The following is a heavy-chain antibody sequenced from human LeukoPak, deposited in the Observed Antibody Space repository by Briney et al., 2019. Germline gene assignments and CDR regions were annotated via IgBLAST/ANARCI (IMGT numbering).Heavy chain of an antibody. CDR2: IGADGRST. CDR1: GFTFSTYV. D-gene: IGHD1-26*01. V-gene: IGHV3-23*01. CDR3: TRRVGGTPDH. Sequence: RGSLRLSCAASGFTFSTYVMTWVRQAPGKGLEWVSAIGADGRSTDYADSVKGRFTISRDISKNTLYLPMNSLRAEDTALYYCTRRVGGTPDHWGLGTLVTVSS. J-gene: IGHJ5*02.